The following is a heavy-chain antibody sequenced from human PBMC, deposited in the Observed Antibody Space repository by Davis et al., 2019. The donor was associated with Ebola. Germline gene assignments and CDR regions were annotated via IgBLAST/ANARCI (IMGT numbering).Heavy chain of an antibody. CDR3: ARRTRSGSYSDY. CDR2: ISVSNGDT. J-gene: IGHJ4*02. CDR1: GYTFSTYG. V-gene: IGHV1-18*01. Sequence: ASVKVSCKASGYTFSTYGISWVRQAPGQGLEWMAWISVSNGDTNYAQKLQDSVTMTADTSTSTAYLELRLLRADDTAMYYCARRTRSGSYSDYWGQGTLVTVSS. D-gene: IGHD1-26*01.